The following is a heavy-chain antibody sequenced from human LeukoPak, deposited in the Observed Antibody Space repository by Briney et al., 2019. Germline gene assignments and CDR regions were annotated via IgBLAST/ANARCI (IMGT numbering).Heavy chain of an antibody. CDR2: IRSKAYGGTT. Sequence: GGSLRLSCAASGFTFSSYAMSWVRQAPGKGLEWVGFIRSKAYGGTTEYAASVKGRFTISRDDSKSIAYLQMNSLKTEDTAVYYCTREPYDYGDYSHYYYYYMDVWGKGTTVTVSS. D-gene: IGHD4-17*01. V-gene: IGHV3-49*04. CDR3: TREPYDYGDYSHYYYYYMDV. CDR1: GFTFSSYA. J-gene: IGHJ6*03.